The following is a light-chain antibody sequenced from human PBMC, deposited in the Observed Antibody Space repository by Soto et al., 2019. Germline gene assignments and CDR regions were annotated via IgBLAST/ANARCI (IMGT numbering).Light chain of an antibody. CDR3: AAWDDSPSGVV. CDR2: RNN. Sequence: QSALTQPPSASGTPGQRVTISCSGSSSNIGSNYVFWYQHLPGTAPKLLMYRNNQRPSGVPDRFSGSKSGTSASLAISGLRSVDETDYYCAAWDDSPSGVVFGGGTQLTVL. V-gene: IGLV1-47*01. J-gene: IGLJ2*01. CDR1: SSNIGSNY.